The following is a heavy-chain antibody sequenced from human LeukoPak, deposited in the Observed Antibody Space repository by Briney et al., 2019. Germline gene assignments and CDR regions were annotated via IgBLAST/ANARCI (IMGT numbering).Heavy chain of an antibody. V-gene: IGHV1-69*06. D-gene: IGHD6-19*01. Sequence: GTSVKVSCKASGGTFSSYAISWVRQAPGQGLEWMGGIIPIFGTTNYAQKFQDRVTITADKSTSTAYMELSSLRSEDTAIYYCAKDKGTGSGWYGLDYWGQGILVTVSS. CDR1: GGTFSSYA. CDR3: AKDKGTGSGWYGLDY. J-gene: IGHJ4*02. CDR2: IIPIFGTT.